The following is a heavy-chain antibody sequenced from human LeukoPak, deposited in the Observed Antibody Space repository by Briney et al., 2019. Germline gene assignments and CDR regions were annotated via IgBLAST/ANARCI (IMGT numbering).Heavy chain of an antibody. CDR3: ARDGGYFDWPRPRPGKYYFDY. D-gene: IGHD3-9*01. J-gene: IGHJ4*02. CDR1: GYTFSNYG. CDR2: ISVYTGYT. V-gene: IGHV1-18*01. Sequence: ASVKVSCKASGYTFSNYGVAWVRQAPGQGLEWMGWISVYTGYTNYAQNFQGRVTMTTDTSTNTAYMELRSLTSDDTAVYFCARDGGYFDWPRPRPGKYYFDYWGQGTLVTVTS.